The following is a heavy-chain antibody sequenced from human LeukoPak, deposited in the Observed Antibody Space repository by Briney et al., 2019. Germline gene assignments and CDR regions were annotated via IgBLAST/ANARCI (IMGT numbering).Heavy chain of an antibody. CDR1: GYTFTGYY. D-gene: IGHD3-22*01. Sequence: RASVKVSCRASGYTFTGYYMHWVRQAPGQGLEWMGRISPNSGGTNYAQKFQGRVTMTRDTSIRTAYMELSRLRSDDTAVYYCARVSPGEEKYYDSSGYPTGDYFDYWGQGTLVTVSS. J-gene: IGHJ4*02. V-gene: IGHV1-2*06. CDR2: ISPNSGGT. CDR3: ARVSPGEEKYYDSSGYPTGDYFDY.